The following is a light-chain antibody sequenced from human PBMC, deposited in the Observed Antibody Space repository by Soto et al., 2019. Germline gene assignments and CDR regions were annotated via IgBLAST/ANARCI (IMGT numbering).Light chain of an antibody. Sequence: EIVLTQSPGTLSLSPGERATLSCRASQSVSSSYLAWYQQKPGQAPRLLIFDASSRATGISDRFSGSGSGTDFTLTISRLEPEDFAVYYCQQRSNWPTFGQGTRLEIK. CDR3: QQRSNWPT. V-gene: IGKV3D-20*02. CDR2: DAS. CDR1: QSVSSSY. J-gene: IGKJ5*01.